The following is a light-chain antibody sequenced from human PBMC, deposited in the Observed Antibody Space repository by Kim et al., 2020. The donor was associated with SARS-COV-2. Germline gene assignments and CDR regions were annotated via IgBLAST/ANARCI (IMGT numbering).Light chain of an antibody. CDR3: QAWDSSTLVV. V-gene: IGLV3-1*01. J-gene: IGLJ2*01. Sequence: VSPGQPASITCSGDKLGDKYACWYQQKPGQSPVLVIYQDSKRPSGIPGRFSGSNSGNTATLTISGTQAMDEADYYCQAWDSSTLVVFGGGTKLTVL. CDR2: QDS. CDR1: KLGDKY.